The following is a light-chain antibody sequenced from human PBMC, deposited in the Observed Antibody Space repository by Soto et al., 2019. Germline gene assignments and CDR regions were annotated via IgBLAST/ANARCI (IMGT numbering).Light chain of an antibody. CDR3: QYYNDYCWT. J-gene: IGKJ1*01. Sequence: DIQLTQSPSTLSASVGDRVTITCRDSQTISSWLAWYQQKPGKAPNLLIYKTSNLESGVPSRFSGSGSGTEFTLTISSLQPDDFATYYCQYYNDYCWTFGQGTKVEIK. V-gene: IGKV1-5*03. CDR2: KTS. CDR1: QTISSW.